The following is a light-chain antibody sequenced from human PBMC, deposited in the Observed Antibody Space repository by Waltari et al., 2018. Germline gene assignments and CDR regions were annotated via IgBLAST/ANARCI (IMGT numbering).Light chain of an antibody. J-gene: IGKJ1*01. CDR2: KVS. CDR3: MQGIHWPRS. Sequence: DVVMTQSPLSLPVTLGQPASISCRSSQSLLHSDGNTYLSWFQQRPGQSPRRIIYKVSNRDSGVPDRFSGSGSGTDFTLKISRVEAEDIATYYCMQGIHWPRSFGQGTKVEIE. V-gene: IGKV2-30*02. CDR1: QSLLHSDGNTY.